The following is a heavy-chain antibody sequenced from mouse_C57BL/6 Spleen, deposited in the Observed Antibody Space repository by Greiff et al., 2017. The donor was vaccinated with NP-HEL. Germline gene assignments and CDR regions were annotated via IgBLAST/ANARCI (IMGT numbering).Heavy chain of an antibody. CDR3: ALTTVVATRAMDY. D-gene: IGHD1-1*01. V-gene: IGHV1-69*01. CDR1: GYTFTSYW. Sequence: VQLQQPGAELVMPGASVKLSCKASGYTFTSYWMHWVKQRPGQGLEWIGEIDPSDSYTNYNQKFKGKSTLTVDKSSSTAYMQLSSLTSEDSAVYYCALTTVVATRAMDYWGQGTSVTVSS. J-gene: IGHJ4*01. CDR2: IDPSDSYT.